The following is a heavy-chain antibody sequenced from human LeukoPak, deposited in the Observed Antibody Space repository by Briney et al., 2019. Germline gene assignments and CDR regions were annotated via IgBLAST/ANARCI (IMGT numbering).Heavy chain of an antibody. V-gene: IGHV3-30*03. CDR1: GFTFSSYS. D-gene: IGHD2-8*02. Sequence: GGSLRLSCAASGFTFSSYSMNWVRQAPGKGLEWVAVISYDGSNKYYADSVKGRFTISRDNSKNTLYLQMNSLRAEDTAVCYCARDGLLGYFDYWGQGTLVTVSS. CDR3: ARDGLLGYFDY. J-gene: IGHJ4*02. CDR2: ISYDGSNK.